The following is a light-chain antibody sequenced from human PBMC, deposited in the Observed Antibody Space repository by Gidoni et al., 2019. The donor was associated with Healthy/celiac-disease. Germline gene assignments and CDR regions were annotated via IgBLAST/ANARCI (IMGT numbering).Light chain of an antibody. CDR3: QQRSNWPPFT. V-gene: IGKV3-11*01. CDR2: DAS. Sequence: EIVLTQPPATLSLSPGERATLPCRAIQIVSSYLAWYQQKPGQSPRHLIYDASNRATGIPARFSGSGSGTDFTLTISSLEPEDFAVYYCQQRSNWPPFTFGRGTKVDIK. J-gene: IGKJ3*01. CDR1: QIVSSY.